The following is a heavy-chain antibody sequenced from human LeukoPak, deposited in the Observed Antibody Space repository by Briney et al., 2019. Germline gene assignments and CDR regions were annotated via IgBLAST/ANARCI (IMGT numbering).Heavy chain of an antibody. V-gene: IGHV1-8*01. CDR3: ARRNYDY. D-gene: IGHD1-7*01. Sequence: LKPSCKASGYTFPSNDINCARHATGQGLEWMGWMSPNRGNTGYAQKFQGRVTMTRNTSISTAYMELSSLRSEDSAVYYCARRNYDYRGQGNLVTVSS. J-gene: IGHJ4*02. CDR2: MSPNRGNT. CDR1: GYTFPSND.